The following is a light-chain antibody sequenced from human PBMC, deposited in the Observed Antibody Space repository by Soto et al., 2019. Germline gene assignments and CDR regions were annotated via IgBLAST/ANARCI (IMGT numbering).Light chain of an antibody. Sequence: DIQMTQSPSTLSASVGDRVTITCRASQSISSGLAWYQQKPGKASTLLIYDASSLESGVTSRFSGSGSGTEVTLTISRMQPDDFATYYCQQYNIYSQWTFGQGTKVEIK. CDR3: QQYNIYSQWT. CDR2: DAS. J-gene: IGKJ1*01. CDR1: QSISSG. V-gene: IGKV1-5*01.